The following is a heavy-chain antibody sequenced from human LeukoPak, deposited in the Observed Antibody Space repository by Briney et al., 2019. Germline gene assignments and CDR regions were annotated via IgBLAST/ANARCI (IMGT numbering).Heavy chain of an antibody. D-gene: IGHD4-11*01. Sequence: PLETLSLTRAVSGGSISSSNWWSGARPPPGKGLEWMGELYHSGSTNYTPSLKSRVTISVDKSKNQFALKLSSVTAAGTSVYYCARAPLQGFDPWGRGTVVSVSS. CDR2: LYHSGST. J-gene: IGHJ5*02. V-gene: IGHV4-4*02. CDR3: ARAPLQGFDP. CDR1: GGSISSSNW.